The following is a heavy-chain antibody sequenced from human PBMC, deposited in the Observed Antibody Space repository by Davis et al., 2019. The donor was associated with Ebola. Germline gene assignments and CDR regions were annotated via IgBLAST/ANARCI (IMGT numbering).Heavy chain of an antibody. CDR1: GGSISSSSYY. CDR3: ARVRYYPFYYGMDV. D-gene: IGHD3-16*02. Sequence: MPSETLSLTCTVSGGSISSSSYYWGWIRQPPGKGLEWIGSIYYSGSTYYNPSLESRLTISVDTSKNQFSLKLSSVTAADTAVYYCARVRYYPFYYGMDVWGKGTTVTVSS. J-gene: IGHJ6*04. CDR2: IYYSGST. V-gene: IGHV4-39*07.